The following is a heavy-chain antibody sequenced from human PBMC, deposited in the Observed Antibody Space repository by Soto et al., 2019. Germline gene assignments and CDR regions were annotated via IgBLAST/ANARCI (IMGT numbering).Heavy chain of an antibody. Sequence: GGTRRLSCAASGLTFNAYYKSWTRQAPGKGLEWVSCISSSGSIIYYADSGMCRFTFSWYNSKNSLYLLMNSLFADYTAVYYCARDFVYYDASGYCYGLCDCWSQGTLVTVS. CDR2: ISSSGSII. D-gene: IGHD3-22*01. CDR3: ARDFVYYDASGYCYGLCDC. V-gene: IGHV3-11*01. CDR1: GLTFNAYY. J-gene: IGHJ4*02.